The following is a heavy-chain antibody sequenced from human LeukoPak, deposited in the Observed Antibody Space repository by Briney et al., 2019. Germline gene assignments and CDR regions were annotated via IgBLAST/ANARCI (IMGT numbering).Heavy chain of an antibody. CDR3: ARDDADYFEY. J-gene: IGHJ4*02. CDR2: ISSSGSSK. Sequence: GGSLKLSCVASGFTFSNFEMTWVRQAPEKGLEWVSYISSSGSSKYYGDSVRGRFTISRDNAKNALYLQMNSLRAEDTAVYYCARDDADYFEYWGQGTLVTVSS. V-gene: IGHV3-48*03. CDR1: GFTFSNFE.